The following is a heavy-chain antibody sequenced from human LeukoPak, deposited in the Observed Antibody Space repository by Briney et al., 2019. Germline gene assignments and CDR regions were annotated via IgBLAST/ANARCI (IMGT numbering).Heavy chain of an antibody. CDR1: GFPISSVHY. CDR3: ARIFIRNGYSSYFDC. D-gene: IGHD5-18*01. CDR2: VYQSGTT. V-gene: IGHV4-38-2*02. Sequence: SETLSLTCTVSGFPISSVHYWGWARQPPGAGLEWIGIVYQSGTTYYNPSLKSRVTTSVDMSKNQFSLRLRPVTAADTAVYYCARIFIRNGYSSYFDCWGQGTLVTVSS. J-gene: IGHJ4*02.